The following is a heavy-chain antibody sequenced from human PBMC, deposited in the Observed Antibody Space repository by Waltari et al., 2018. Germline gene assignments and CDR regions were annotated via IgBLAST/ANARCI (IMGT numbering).Heavy chain of an antibody. CDR2: IYTSGST. CDR3: AREDRPSPVIPGGFDP. Sequence: QVQLQESGPGLVKPSETMSLTCTVSGGSISSYYWSWIRQPAGKGLEWIGRIYTSGSTNYNPSLKSRVTMSVDTAKNQFSLKLSSVTAADTAVYYCAREDRPSPVIPGGFDPWGQGTLVTVSS. D-gene: IGHD3-16*02. CDR1: GGSISSYY. J-gene: IGHJ5*02. V-gene: IGHV4-4*07.